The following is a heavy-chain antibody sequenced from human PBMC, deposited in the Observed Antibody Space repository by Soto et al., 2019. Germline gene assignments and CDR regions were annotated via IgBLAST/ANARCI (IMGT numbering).Heavy chain of an antibody. J-gene: IGHJ1*01. Sequence: SETLSLTCAVSGGSISSSNWWSWVRQPPGKGLEWIGEIHHSGSTNYNPSLKSRVTISVDKSKNQFSLKLSSVTAADTAVYYCARGGVTIFGVSYYFQHWGQGTLVTVS. CDR2: IHHSGST. D-gene: IGHD3-3*01. V-gene: IGHV4-4*02. CDR1: GGSISSSNW. CDR3: ARGGVTIFGVSYYFQH.